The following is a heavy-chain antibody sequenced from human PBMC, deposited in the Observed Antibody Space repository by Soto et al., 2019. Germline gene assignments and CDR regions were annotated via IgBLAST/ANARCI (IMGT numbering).Heavy chain of an antibody. D-gene: IGHD3-10*01. J-gene: IGHJ6*02. CDR1: GASITSRGSY. Sequence: QVQLQESGPGLVKPSQTLSLTCSVSGASITSRGSYLTWIRQPPGKGLAWIGHISYSGNTFYNSSLQSRLTISLDTSKNQFSLKMTSVTAADTAVYFCARETMWPSGRYYYYHMDVWGQGTTVPVSS. CDR2: ISYSGNT. V-gene: IGHV4-30-4*01. CDR3: ARETMWPSGRYYYYHMDV.